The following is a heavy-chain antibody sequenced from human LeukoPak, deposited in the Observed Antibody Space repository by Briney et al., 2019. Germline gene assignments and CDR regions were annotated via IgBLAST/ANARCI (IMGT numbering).Heavy chain of an antibody. V-gene: IGHV1-8*01. Sequence: ASVKVSCKASGYTFTSYDINWVRQATGQGFEWMGWMNPNSGDTGYAQKFQGRVTMTRNTSISTAYMELSSLRSEDTAVYYCARGVPRYCRSPGRAADSICGVYWGQGTLVTVSS. J-gene: IGHJ4*02. CDR1: GYTFTSYD. CDR3: ARGVPRYCRSPGRAADSICGVY. CDR2: MNPNSGDT. D-gene: IGHD2-2*01.